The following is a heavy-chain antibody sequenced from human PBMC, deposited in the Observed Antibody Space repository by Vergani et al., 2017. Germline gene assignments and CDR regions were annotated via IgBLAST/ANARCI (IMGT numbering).Heavy chain of an antibody. CDR2: IIPIFGTA. D-gene: IGHD3-9*01. CDR3: ARDRRPXVLTGYYIGGFYYYYMDV. Sequence: QVQLVQSGAEVKKPGSSVKVSCKASGGTFSSYAISWVRQAPGQGLEWMGGIIPIFGTANYAQKFQGRVTITADESTSTAYMELSSLRSEDTAVYYCARDRRPXVLTGYYIGGFYYYYMDVWGKGTTVTVSS. V-gene: IGHV1-69*01. CDR1: GGTFSSYA. J-gene: IGHJ6*03.